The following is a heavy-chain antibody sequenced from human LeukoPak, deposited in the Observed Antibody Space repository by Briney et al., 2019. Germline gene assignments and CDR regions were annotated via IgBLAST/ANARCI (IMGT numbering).Heavy chain of an antibody. V-gene: IGHV6-1*01. J-gene: IGHJ4*02. CDR1: GDSVSSNSAT. CDR3: TGGRGVLPAAEFDF. CDR2: TYYRSKWYN. Sequence: SQTLSLTCVISGDSVSSNSATWNWIRQSPSRGLEWLGRTYYRSKWYNEYAVSVKSRITFNADTSKNQFSLQLNSVTPEDTAIYYCTGGRGVLPAAEFDFWGQGTLVTVSS. D-gene: IGHD2-2*01.